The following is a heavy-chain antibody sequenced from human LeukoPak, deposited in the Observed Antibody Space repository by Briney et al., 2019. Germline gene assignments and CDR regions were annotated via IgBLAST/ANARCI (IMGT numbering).Heavy chain of an antibody. J-gene: IGHJ4*02. CDR2: IYSGGST. Sequence: GGSLRLSCAASGFTVSSNYMSWVRQAPGKGLEWVSVIYSGGSTYYADSVKGRFTISRDNSKNTLYLQMNSLSAEDTAVYYCARVYGSGDRIRDYWGQGTLVTVSS. CDR1: GFTVSSNY. D-gene: IGHD3-10*01. V-gene: IGHV3-66*01. CDR3: ARVYGSGDRIRDY.